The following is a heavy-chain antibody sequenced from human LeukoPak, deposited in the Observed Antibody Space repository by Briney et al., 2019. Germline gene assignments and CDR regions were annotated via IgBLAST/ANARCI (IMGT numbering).Heavy chain of an antibody. Sequence: PGGSLRLSCAASGLTFSSYAMSWVRQAPGKGLEWVSAISGGGGSTYYADSVKGRFTISRDNSKNTLYLQMNSLRAEDTAVYYCAKPGHIATYYFDYWGQGTLVTVSS. CDR1: GLTFSSYA. J-gene: IGHJ4*02. V-gene: IGHV3-23*01. CDR3: AKPGHIATYYFDY. CDR2: ISGGGGST. D-gene: IGHD6-13*01.